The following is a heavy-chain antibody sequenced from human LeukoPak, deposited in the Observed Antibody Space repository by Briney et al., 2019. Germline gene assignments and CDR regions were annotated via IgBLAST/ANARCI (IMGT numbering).Heavy chain of an antibody. CDR2: IYPGDSDT. CDR3: AGSIVVVTAICAFDI. J-gene: IGHJ3*02. V-gene: IGHV5-51*01. Sequence: GESLKISCKGSGYSFTSYWIGWVRQMPGKGLEWMGIIYPGDSDTRYSPSFQGQVTISADKSISTAYLQWSSLKASDTAMYYCAGSIVVVTAICAFDIWGQGTMVTVSS. CDR1: GYSFTSYW. D-gene: IGHD2-21*02.